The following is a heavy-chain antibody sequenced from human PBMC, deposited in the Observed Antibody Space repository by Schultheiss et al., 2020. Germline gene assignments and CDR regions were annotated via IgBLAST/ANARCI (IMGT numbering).Heavy chain of an antibody. CDR1: GFTFSSYA. D-gene: IGHD1-14*01. J-gene: IGHJ4*02. V-gene: IGHV3-30*18. CDR2: ISYDGSNK. Sequence: GGSLRLSCAASGFTFSSYAMSWVRQAPGKGLEWVAVISYDGSNKYYADSVKGRFTISRDYSKNTLYLQMNSLRAEDTAVYYCAKGKPNTWAYFDYWGQGTLVTVSS. CDR3: AKGKPNTWAYFDY.